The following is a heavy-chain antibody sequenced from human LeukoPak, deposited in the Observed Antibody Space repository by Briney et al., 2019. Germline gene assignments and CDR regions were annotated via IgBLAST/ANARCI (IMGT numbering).Heavy chain of an antibody. CDR2: IIPMIGAP. V-gene: IGHV1-69*01. D-gene: IGHD2-2*01. Sequence: SVKVSCKASGGTFSSSGISWVRQAPGQGLEWMGGIIPMIGAPNYAQKFQGRVTITADESTSTAYMELSSLRSDDTAVYYCASHCSSTSCYAAYYYMDVWGKGTRVTVSS. J-gene: IGHJ6*03. CDR3: ASHCSSTSCYAAYYYMDV. CDR1: GGTFSSSG.